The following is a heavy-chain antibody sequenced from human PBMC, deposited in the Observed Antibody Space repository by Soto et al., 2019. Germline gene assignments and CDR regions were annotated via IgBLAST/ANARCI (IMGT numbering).Heavy chain of an antibody. V-gene: IGHV3-30-3*01. CDR1: GFTFSSYA. CDR2: ISYDGSNK. J-gene: IGHJ4*02. D-gene: IGHD2-2*01. CDR3: ERTPNQYPIPYTHDY. Sequence: GGSLRLSCAASGFTFSSYAMHWVRQAPGKGLEWVAVISYDGSNKYYADSVKGRFTISRDNSKNTLYLQMNSLRAEDTAVYYCERTPNQYPIPYTHDYWGQGTLVTVFS.